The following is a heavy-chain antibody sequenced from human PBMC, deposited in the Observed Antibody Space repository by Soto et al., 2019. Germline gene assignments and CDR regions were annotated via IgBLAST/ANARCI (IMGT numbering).Heavy chain of an antibody. CDR2: ISGSGGST. V-gene: IGHV3-23*01. CDR3: AKDLGYSNYYYYYMDV. J-gene: IGHJ6*03. Sequence: GGSLRLSCAASGFTFSSYAMSWVRQAPGKGLEWVSAISGSGGSTYYADSVKGRFTISRDNSKNTLYLQMNSLRAEDTAVYYCAKDLGYSNYYYYYMDVGGTGTTVTVSS. CDR1: GFTFSSYA. D-gene: IGHD4-4*01.